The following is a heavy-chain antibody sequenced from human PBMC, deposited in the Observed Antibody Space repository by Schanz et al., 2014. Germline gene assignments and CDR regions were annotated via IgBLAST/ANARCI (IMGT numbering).Heavy chain of an antibody. CDR1: GFGFSSYS. CDR2: ISSGGGST. J-gene: IGHJ4*02. V-gene: IGHV3-23*04. CDR3: VRDSFFAFDY. D-gene: IGHD3-3*01. Sequence: EVQLVESGGGLIQPGGSLRLSCAASGFGFSSYSMNWVRQAPGKGLEWVSSISSGGGSTYYADSVKGRFTISRDNSKSTLYLQMNSLRAEDTAVYYCVRDSFFAFDYWGQGTLVTVSS.